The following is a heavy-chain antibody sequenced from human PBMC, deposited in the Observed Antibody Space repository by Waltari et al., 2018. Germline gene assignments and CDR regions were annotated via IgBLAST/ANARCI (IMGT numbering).Heavy chain of an antibody. Sequence: EVQLVESGGGLVQPGGSLRLSWAASGFILSTFEMSWVRQAPGKGLEWISSITSRLSTLYYADSVKGRFTISRDNAKNSLYLQMNSLRAEDTAVYYCATKYSSSSWDYWGQGTLVTVSS. CDR1: GFILSTFE. J-gene: IGHJ4*02. V-gene: IGHV3-48*03. D-gene: IGHD6-6*01. CDR3: ATKYSSSSWDY. CDR2: ITSRLSTL.